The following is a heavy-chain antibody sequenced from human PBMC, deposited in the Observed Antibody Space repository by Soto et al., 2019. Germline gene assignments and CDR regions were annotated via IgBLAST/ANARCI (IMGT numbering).Heavy chain of an antibody. CDR2: TYWDDDR. V-gene: IGHV2-5*02. D-gene: IGHD6-19*01. CDR3: AHLVPGPLSFAY. CDR1: GFSFNTRGVG. J-gene: IGHJ1*01. Sequence: QISLKESGPTLVNPTQTLALNCTFSGFSFNTRGVGVAWIRQPPGKPLEWLAVTYWDDDRRYRPSLTDRLTITKDISTNQVVLTMTNMDPEDTGTYYCAHLVPGPLSFAYWGQGALVTVSS.